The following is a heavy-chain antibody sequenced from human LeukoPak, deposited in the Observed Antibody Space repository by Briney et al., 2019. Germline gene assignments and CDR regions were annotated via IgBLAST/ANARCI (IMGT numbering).Heavy chain of an antibody. D-gene: IGHD1-26*01. CDR2: IYSGGST. CDR1: GFTFSSYG. Sequence: PGGSLRLSCAASGFTFSSYGMHWVRQAPGKGLEWVSVIYSGGSTYYADSVKGRFTISRDNSKNTLYLQMNSLRAEDTAVYYCARGETHWGQGTLVTVSS. CDR3: ARGETH. J-gene: IGHJ4*02. V-gene: IGHV3-NL1*01.